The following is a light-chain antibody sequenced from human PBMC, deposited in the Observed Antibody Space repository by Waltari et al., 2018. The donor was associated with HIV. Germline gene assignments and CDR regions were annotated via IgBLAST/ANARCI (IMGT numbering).Light chain of an antibody. CDR3: QVWDGSTDHPYVL. CDR1: KIGSKS. CDR2: DDS. Sequence: SYVLTQPPSVSVAPGQTASITCGGNKIGSKSVHWYQQKPGQAPVLVVHDDSDRPSGFPERFSGSNSGNTATLTISRVEAGDEADYYCQVWDGSTDHPYVLFGGGTKLTVL. V-gene: IGLV3-21*02. J-gene: IGLJ2*01.